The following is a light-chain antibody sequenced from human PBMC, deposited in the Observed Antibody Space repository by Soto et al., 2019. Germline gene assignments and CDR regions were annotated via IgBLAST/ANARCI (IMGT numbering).Light chain of an antibody. CDR3: QQYTSFSPT. Sequence: EFVLTQTQSTLSLSPGERATLSCRASQTVRNNYLAWYQQKPGQAPRLLIYDASSRATGIPDRFSGGGSGTDFTLTISRLEPEDFATYYCQQYTSFSPTFGQGTKVDIK. CDR2: DAS. J-gene: IGKJ1*01. V-gene: IGKV3-20*01. CDR1: QTVRNNY.